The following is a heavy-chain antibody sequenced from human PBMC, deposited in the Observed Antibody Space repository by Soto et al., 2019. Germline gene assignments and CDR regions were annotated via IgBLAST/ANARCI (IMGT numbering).Heavy chain of an antibody. CDR1: GFTFSSYW. J-gene: IGHJ2*01. CDR2: INSDGSST. D-gene: IGHD1-26*01. CDR3: ARGGSLNWYFDL. Sequence: EVQLVESGGGLVQPGGSLRLSCAASGFTFSSYWMHWVRQAPGKGLVWVSRINSDGSSTSYADSVKGRFTISRDNAKNMLYLQMNSLRAADTAVYNCARGGSLNWYFDLWGRGTLVTVSS. V-gene: IGHV3-74*01.